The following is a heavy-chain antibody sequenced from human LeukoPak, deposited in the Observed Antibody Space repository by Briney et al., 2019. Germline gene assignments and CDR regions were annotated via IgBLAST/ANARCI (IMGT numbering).Heavy chain of an antibody. CDR3: ARAVYDSSGYYED. CDR2: IYSGGST. J-gene: IGHJ4*02. D-gene: IGHD3-22*01. Sequence: GGSLRLSCAASGFTVSSNYMSWVRQAPGKGLEWVSVIYSGGSTYYADSVKGRFTISRDNSKNTLYLQMNSLRAEDTAVYYCARAVYDSSGYYEDWGQGALVTVSS. V-gene: IGHV3-66*01. CDR1: GFTVSSNY.